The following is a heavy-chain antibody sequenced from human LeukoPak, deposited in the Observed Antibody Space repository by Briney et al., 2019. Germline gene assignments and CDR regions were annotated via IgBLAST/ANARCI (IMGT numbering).Heavy chain of an antibody. CDR2: INTYNGNT. D-gene: IGHD6-19*01. Sequence: ASVTDSCKPSGYPFSNYGFIGVRQAPGQGLQWMGWINTYNGNTNYAPKFQGRVTITTDTSTSKDYMELRSLTSDDKAMYYCARVMRSSGWYTGANFDFWGQGTLVAVSS. CDR3: ARVMRSSGWYTGANFDF. CDR1: GYPFSNYG. V-gene: IGHV1-18*01. J-gene: IGHJ4*02.